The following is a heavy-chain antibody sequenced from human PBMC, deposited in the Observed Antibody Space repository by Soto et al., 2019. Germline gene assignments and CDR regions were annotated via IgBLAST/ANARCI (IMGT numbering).Heavy chain of an antibody. CDR2: IDGPASTT. CDR1: GFAFNDRW. V-gene: IGHV3-74*01. D-gene: IGHD1-26*01. CDR3: ARGGAMGVDY. J-gene: IGHJ4*02. Sequence: VGSLRLSGTASGFAFNDRWIHWVRQAPGKGLVWVSRIDGPASTTNYADSVKGRFTTSRDNAKNIAFLHMNSLTDEDTAVYYCARGGAMGVDYWGQGTLVTVSS.